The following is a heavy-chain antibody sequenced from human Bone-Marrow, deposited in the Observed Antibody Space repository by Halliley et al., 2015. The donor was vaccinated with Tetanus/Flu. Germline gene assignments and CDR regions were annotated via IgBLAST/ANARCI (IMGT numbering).Heavy chain of an antibody. D-gene: IGHD3-16*01. Sequence: TLSLTCAVSGASISSSKWWTWVRQPPGKGLEWIGDIYHSGSSNYSPSLESRVTISVDKSKNQFSLKLTSVTAADTAVYYCARGGGGPTVFDDWGQGTLVTVSS. V-gene: IGHV4-4*02. J-gene: IGHJ4*02. CDR2: IYHSGSS. CDR3: ARGGGGPTVFDD. CDR1: GASISSSKW.